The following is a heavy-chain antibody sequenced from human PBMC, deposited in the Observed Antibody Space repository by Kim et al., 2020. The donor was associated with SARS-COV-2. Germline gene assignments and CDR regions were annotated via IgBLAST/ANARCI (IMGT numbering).Heavy chain of an antibody. J-gene: IGHJ4*02. V-gene: IGHV1-2*06. D-gene: IGHD6-19*01. CDR1: GYTFTGYY. CDR3: ARYRLAVAVFDY. CDR2: INPNSGGT. Sequence: ASVKVSCKASGYTFTGYYMHWVRQAPGQGLEWMGRINPNSGGTNYAQKFQGRVTMTRDTSISTAYMELSRLRSDDTAVYYCARYRLAVAVFDYWGQGTLVTVSS.